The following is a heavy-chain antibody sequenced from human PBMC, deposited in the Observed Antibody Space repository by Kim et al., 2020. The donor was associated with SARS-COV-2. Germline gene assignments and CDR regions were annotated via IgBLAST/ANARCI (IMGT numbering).Heavy chain of an antibody. V-gene: IGHV3-9*01. CDR1: GFTFDDYA. Sequence: GGSLRLSCAASGFTFDDYAMHWVRQPPGKGLEWVSGISWNSGSIGYADSVKGRFTISRDNAKNSLYLQMNSLRAEDTALYYCAKGAELYQLVDHYDYWGQGNLVTVSS. D-gene: IGHD2-2*01. CDR3: AKGAELYQLVDHYDY. J-gene: IGHJ4*02. CDR2: ISWNSGSI.